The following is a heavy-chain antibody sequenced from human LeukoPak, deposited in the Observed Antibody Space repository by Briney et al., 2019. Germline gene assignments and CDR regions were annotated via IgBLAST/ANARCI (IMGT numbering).Heavy chain of an antibody. Sequence: PSETLSLTCTVSGASISNYYWSWIRQTPEKGLEWMGHIHSSGGSNYYPSLKSRLTLSIDTSRNQLSLKLPSVTAADTAVYFCARLGSYHDCWGEGALVTVSS. CDR2: IHSSGGS. J-gene: IGHJ4*02. CDR1: GASISNYY. CDR3: ARLGSYHDC. D-gene: IGHD1-26*01. V-gene: IGHV4-4*09.